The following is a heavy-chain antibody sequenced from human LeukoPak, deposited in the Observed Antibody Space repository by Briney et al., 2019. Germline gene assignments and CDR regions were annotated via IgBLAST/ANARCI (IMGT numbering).Heavy chain of an antibody. J-gene: IGHJ6*02. D-gene: IGHD4-17*01. V-gene: IGHV1-46*01. CDR1: GYTFTSYY. CDR2: INPSGGST. Sequence: ASVKVSCKASGYTFTSYYMHWVRQAPGQGLEWLGIINPSGGSTSYAQKFQGRVTMTRDTSTSTVYMELSSLRSEDTAVYYCARGWTVTPYYYYYGMDVWGQGTTVTVSS. CDR3: ARGWTVTPYYYYYGMDV.